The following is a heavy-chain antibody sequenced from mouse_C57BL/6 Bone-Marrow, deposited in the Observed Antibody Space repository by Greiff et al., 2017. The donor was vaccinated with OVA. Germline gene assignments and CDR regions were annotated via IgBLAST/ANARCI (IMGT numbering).Heavy chain of an antibody. Sequence: QVQLKQPGAELVMPGASVKLSCKASGYTFTSYWMHWVKQRPGQGLEWIGEIDPSDSYTNYNQKFKGKSTLTVDKSSSTAYMQLSSLTSEDSAVYYCARSGNDYDRSWFAYWGQGTLVTVSA. CDR2: IDPSDSYT. CDR3: ARSGNDYDRSWFAY. V-gene: IGHV1-69*01. J-gene: IGHJ3*01. D-gene: IGHD2-4*01. CDR1: GYTFTSYW.